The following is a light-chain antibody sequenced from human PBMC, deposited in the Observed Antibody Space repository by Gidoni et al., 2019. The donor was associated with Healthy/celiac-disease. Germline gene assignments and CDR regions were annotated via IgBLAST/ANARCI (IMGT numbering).Light chain of an antibody. J-gene: IGKJ1*01. Sequence: DIVMTQYPDPLAVSLGERATINCKTSQSVLYSSNNKNYLAWYQKKPGQPPKLLIYWASTRESGVPDRFSGSGSGTDFTLTISSLQAEDVAVYYCQQYYSTPPTFGQGTKVEIK. V-gene: IGKV4-1*01. CDR3: QQYYSTPPT. CDR2: WAS. CDR1: QSVLYSSNNKNY.